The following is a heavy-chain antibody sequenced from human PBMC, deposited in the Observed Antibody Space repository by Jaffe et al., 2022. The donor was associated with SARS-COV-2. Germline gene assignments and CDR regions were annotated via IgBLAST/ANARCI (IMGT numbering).Heavy chain of an antibody. CDR2: INPNSGGT. Sequence: QVQLVQSGAEVKKPGASVKVSCKASGYTFTGYYMHWVRQAPGQGLEWMGRINPNSGGTNYAQKFQGRVTMTRDTSISTAYMELSRLRSDDTAVYYCARDGLDIVATIFGRDLGYGFDYWGQGTLVTVSS. CDR1: GYTFTGYY. J-gene: IGHJ4*02. CDR3: ARDGLDIVATIFGRDLGYGFDY. V-gene: IGHV1-2*06. D-gene: IGHD5-12*01.